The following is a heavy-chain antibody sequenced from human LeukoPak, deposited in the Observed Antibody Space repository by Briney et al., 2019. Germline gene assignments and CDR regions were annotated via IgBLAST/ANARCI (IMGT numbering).Heavy chain of an antibody. D-gene: IGHD4-17*01. CDR3: AREPYGDYGPTNLDYYYYYMDV. Sequence: PGGSLTPAYAASASTFSSYWMHWARHAPGKGMVWDSRINSDGRSTSYAVSVKGRFTISRDNAKNSLYMQMNSLRAEDKAVYYCAREPYGDYGPTNLDYYYYYMDVWGKGTTVTVSS. V-gene: IGHV3-74*01. CDR2: INSDGRST. CDR1: ASTFSSYW. J-gene: IGHJ6*03.